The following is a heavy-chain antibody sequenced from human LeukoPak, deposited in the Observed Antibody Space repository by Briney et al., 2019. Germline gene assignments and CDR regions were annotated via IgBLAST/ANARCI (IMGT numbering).Heavy chain of an antibody. CDR1: GFTFSSYS. V-gene: IGHV3-21*01. J-gene: IGHJ4*02. Sequence: GGSLRLSCAASGFTFSSYSMNWVRQAPGKGLEWVSSISSSSSYIYYADSVKGRFTISRDNAKNSLYLQMNSLRAEDTAVYYCARALKEYYDFWSGYYLDYWGQGTLVTVSS. CDR2: ISSSSSYI. CDR3: ARALKEYYDFWSGYYLDY. D-gene: IGHD3-3*01.